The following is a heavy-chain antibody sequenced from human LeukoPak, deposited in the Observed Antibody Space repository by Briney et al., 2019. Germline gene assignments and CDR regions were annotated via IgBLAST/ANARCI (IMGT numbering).Heavy chain of an antibody. CDR2: IKQDGNEK. D-gene: IGHD6-6*01. J-gene: IGHJ4*02. CDR1: GFTFSSYW. Sequence: GGSLRLSCAASGFTFSSYWMSWVRQAPGKGLEWVANIKQDGNEKYYVDSVEGRFTISRDNAKNSLYLQMNSLRAEDTAVYYCARERIAAFYYFDYWGQGTLVTVSS. CDR3: ARERIAAFYYFDY. V-gene: IGHV3-7*01.